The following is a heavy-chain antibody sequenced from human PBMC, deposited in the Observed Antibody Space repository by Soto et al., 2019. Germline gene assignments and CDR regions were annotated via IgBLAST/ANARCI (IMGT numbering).Heavy chain of an antibody. Sequence: SETLSLTCAVYGGSFIGYYWSWILQPPWKGLEWIGEINHSGSTNYNPSLKSRVTISVDTSKNQFSLKLSSVTAADTAVYYCARGPYSGYDADFDYWGQGTLVTVS. CDR1: GGSFIGYY. D-gene: IGHD5-12*01. CDR3: ARGPYSGYDADFDY. J-gene: IGHJ4*02. CDR2: INHSGST. V-gene: IGHV4-34*01.